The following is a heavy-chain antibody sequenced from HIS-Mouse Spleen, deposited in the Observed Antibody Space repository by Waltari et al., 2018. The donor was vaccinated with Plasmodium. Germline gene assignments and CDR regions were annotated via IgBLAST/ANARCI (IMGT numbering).Heavy chain of an antibody. CDR1: GGSISSSSFY. V-gene: IGHV4-39*07. D-gene: IGHD3-16*01. CDR2: IYYSGST. CDR3: ARGRGACFDY. J-gene: IGHJ4*02. Sequence: QLQLQESGPGLVKPSETLSLTCTAAGGSISSSSFYWSWIRQPPGKGLEWIGSIYYSGSTYYNPSLKSRVTISVDTSKNQFSLKLSSVTAADTAVYYCARGRGACFDYWGQGTLVTVSS.